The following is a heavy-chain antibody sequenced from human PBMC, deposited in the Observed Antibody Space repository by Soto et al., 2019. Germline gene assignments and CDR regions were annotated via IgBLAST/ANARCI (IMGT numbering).Heavy chain of an antibody. J-gene: IGHJ6*03. CDR3: AKPTSYDTEPPPNSMDV. V-gene: IGHV3-23*01. D-gene: IGHD3-22*01. Sequence: GGSLRLSCAASGFTLSSYAMSWVRQAPGKGLEWVSAISGSGGSTYYADSVKGRFTISRDNSKNTLYLQMNSLRAEDTAVYYSAKPTSYDTEPPPNSMDVWGKGTPVTVSS. CDR2: ISGSGGST. CDR1: GFTLSSYA.